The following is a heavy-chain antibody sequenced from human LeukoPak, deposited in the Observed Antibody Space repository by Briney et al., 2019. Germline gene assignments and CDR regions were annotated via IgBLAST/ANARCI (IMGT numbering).Heavy chain of an antibody. J-gene: IGHJ3*02. CDR1: GFTFSSYS. V-gene: IGHV3-21*04. Sequence: GGSLRLSCAASGFTFSSYSMKWARQAPGKGLEWVSSISSSSSYIYYADSVKGRFTISRDKSKNTLYVQMNSLRAEDTAVYYCAKDRGWLQLGALEIWGQGTMVTVSS. D-gene: IGHD5-24*01. CDR2: ISSSSSYI. CDR3: AKDRGWLQLGALEI.